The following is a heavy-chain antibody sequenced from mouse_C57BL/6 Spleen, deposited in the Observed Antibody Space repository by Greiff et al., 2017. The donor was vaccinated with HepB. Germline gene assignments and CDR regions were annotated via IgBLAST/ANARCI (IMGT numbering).Heavy chain of an antibody. V-gene: IGHV3-1*01. CDR1: GYSITSGYD. Sequence: DVQLQESGPGMVKPSQSLSLTCTVTGYSITSGYDWHWIRHFPGNKLEWMGYISYSGSTNYNPSLKSRISITHDTSKNHFFLKLNSVTTEDTATYYCARTPITTVVATNWYFDVWGTGTTVTVSS. D-gene: IGHD1-1*01. CDR3: ARTPITTVVATNWYFDV. CDR2: ISYSGST. J-gene: IGHJ1*03.